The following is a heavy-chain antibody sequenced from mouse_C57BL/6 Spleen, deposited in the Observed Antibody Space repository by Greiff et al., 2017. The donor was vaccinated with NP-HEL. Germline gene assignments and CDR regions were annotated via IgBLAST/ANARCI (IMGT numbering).Heavy chain of an antibody. D-gene: IGHD2-4*01. CDR2: INPSNGGT. CDR1: GYTFTSYW. CDR3: APRGKTYYDYDDGDWYFDV. V-gene: IGHV1-53*01. Sequence: QVQLKQPGTELVKPGASVKLSCKASGYTFTSYWMHWVKQRPGQGLEWIGNINPSNGGTNYNEKFKSKATLTVDKSSSTAYMQLSSLTSEDSAVYYCAPRGKTYYDYDDGDWYFDVWGTGTTVTVSS. J-gene: IGHJ1*03.